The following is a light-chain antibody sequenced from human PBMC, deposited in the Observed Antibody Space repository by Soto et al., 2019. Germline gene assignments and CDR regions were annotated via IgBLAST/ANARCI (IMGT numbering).Light chain of an antibody. CDR1: QSVSSN. Sequence: LVVTQSPATLSVSPGERAPLSCRASQSVSSNLAWYQQKPGQAPRLLIYGASTRATAIPARFSGSGSGTEFTLTISSLQSEDFAVYYCQQYNNWPRTFGQGTKVDIK. CDR3: QQYNNWPRT. CDR2: GAS. J-gene: IGKJ1*01. V-gene: IGKV3-15*01.